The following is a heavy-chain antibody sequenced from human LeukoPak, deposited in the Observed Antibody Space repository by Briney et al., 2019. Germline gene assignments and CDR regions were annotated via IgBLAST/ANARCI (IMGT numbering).Heavy chain of an antibody. CDR3: ARSIAADGSFDF. Sequence: GESLKISWKGSGYNFATYWIGWVRQMSGKGLELMWVIYPGDSDTRYRPSFQGQVTISADKSINTAYLQWSSLKASDTATYYWARSIAADGSFDFWGQGTLVTVSS. CDR2: IYPGDSDT. V-gene: IGHV5-51*01. D-gene: IGHD6-13*01. CDR1: GYNFATYW. J-gene: IGHJ4*02.